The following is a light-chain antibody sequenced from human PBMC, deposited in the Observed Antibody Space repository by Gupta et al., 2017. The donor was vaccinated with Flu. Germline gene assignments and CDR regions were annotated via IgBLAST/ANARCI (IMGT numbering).Light chain of an antibody. V-gene: IGKV1-17*01. CDR1: QGIGND. CDR2: TAS. J-gene: IGKJ4*02. CDR3: RQHNEYPNT. Sequence: DIQMTQSPSSLSASVGDRITITCRASQGIGNDLGWYQQKPGKAPKRLIFTASSLESGVPPRFNGRGSGTEFTLTISGLQPEDFATYFCRQHNEYPNTFGGGTKVEIK.